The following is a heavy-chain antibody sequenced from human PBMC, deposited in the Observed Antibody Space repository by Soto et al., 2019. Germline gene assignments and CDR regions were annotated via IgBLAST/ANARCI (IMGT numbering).Heavy chain of an antibody. CDR1: GITFTTYA. J-gene: IGHJ5*02. V-gene: IGHV1-3*01. Sequence: QVQLVQSGTEVKKPGASVKVSCKASGITFTTYAIHWVRQAPGQGLEWMGWINAGNGNTRYSQKFQGRVTLTRDTSASTAYMDLSSLTSEDAAIYYCASAISGYVTWGQGTLVTVSS. D-gene: IGHD5-12*01. CDR3: ASAISGYVT. CDR2: INAGNGNT.